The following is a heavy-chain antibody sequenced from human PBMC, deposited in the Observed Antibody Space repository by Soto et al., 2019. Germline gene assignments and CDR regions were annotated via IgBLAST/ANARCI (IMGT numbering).Heavy chain of an antibody. Sequence: QVQLQESGPGLVKPSETLSLTCTVSGGSISSYYWSWIRQPPGKGLEWIGYIYYSGSINYNPSLKSQVTISVATSKNQFSLKLTSVTAADTAVYYCARRYGGNFDYWGQGTLVTVSS. J-gene: IGHJ4*02. CDR1: GGSISSYY. D-gene: IGHD1-26*01. CDR3: ARRYGGNFDY. V-gene: IGHV4-59*01. CDR2: IYYSGSI.